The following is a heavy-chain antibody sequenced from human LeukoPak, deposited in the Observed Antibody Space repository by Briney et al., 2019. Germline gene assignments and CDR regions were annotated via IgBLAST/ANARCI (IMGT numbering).Heavy chain of an antibody. CDR3: ARGSYDILTGYSIDY. CDR1: GGSISSYY. V-gene: IGHV4-59*01. CDR2: IYYSGST. J-gene: IGHJ4*02. D-gene: IGHD3-9*01. Sequence: SETLSLTCTVSGGSISSYYWSWIRQPPGKGLEWTGYIYYSGSTNYNPSLKSRVTISVDTSKNQFSLKLSSVTAADTAVYYCARGSYDILTGYSIDYWGQGTLVTVSS.